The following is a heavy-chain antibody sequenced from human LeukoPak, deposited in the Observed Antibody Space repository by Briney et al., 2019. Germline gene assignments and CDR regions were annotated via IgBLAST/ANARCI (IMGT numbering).Heavy chain of an antibody. D-gene: IGHD6-19*01. CDR2: ISASAGST. CDR1: GFTFSSYA. Sequence: QPGGSLRLSCAASGFTFSSYAMSWVRQAPGKGLEWVSVISASAGSTYYADSVKGRFTISRDNSKNTLYLQMNSLRAEDTAVYYCAKFKFGSSGWCDYWGQGTLVTVSS. V-gene: IGHV3-23*01. J-gene: IGHJ4*02. CDR3: AKFKFGSSGWCDY.